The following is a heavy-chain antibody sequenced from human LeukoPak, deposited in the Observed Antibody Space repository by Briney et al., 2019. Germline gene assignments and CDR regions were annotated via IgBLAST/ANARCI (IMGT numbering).Heavy chain of an antibody. J-gene: IGHJ6*03. CDR2: ISAYNGNT. V-gene: IGHV1-18*01. D-gene: IGHD2-2*01. CDR3: ARVGVVVVPAAMGGYHYYYYYMDV. Sequence: ASVTVSCKASGYTFTSYGISWVRQAPGQGLEWMGWISAYNGNTNYAQKLQGRVTMTTDTSTGTAYMELRSLRSDDTAVYYCARVGVVVVPAAMGGYHYYYYYMDVWGKGTTVTVSS. CDR1: GYTFTSYG.